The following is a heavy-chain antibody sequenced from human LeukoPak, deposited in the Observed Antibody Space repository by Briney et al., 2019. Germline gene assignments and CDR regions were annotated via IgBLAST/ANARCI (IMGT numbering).Heavy chain of an antibody. J-gene: IGHJ4*02. V-gene: IGHV4-4*09. Sequence: SETLSLTCTVSGGSISSYYWSWIRQPPGKGLEWIGYIYTSGSTNYNPSLKSRVTISVDTSKNQFSLKLSSVTAADTAVYYCARFDYGSGSLPELGFDYWGQGTLVTVSS. CDR3: ARFDYGSGSLPELGFDY. CDR1: GGSISSYY. CDR2: IYTSGST. D-gene: IGHD3-10*01.